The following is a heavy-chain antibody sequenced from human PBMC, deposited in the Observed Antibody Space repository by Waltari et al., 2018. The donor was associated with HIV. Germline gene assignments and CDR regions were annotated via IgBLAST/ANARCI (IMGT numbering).Heavy chain of an antibody. CDR1: GGSISSSSYY. D-gene: IGHD4-17*01. Sequence: QLQLQESGPGLVKPSETLSLTCTVSGGSISSSSYYWGWIRQPPGKGLEWIGSIYYSGSTYYNPSLKSRVTISVDTSKNQFSLKLSSVTAADTAVYYCARHLRGDYLNWFDPWGQGTLVTVSS. V-gene: IGHV4-39*01. CDR2: IYYSGST. CDR3: ARHLRGDYLNWFDP. J-gene: IGHJ5*02.